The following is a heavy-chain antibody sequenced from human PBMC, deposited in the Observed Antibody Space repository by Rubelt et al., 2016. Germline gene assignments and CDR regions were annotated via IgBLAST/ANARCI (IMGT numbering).Heavy chain of an antibody. Sequence: KFQGRVTITRDTSASTAYMELSSLRSEDTAVYYCARGEGAFDYWGQGTLVTDSS. CDR3: ARGEGAFDY. V-gene: IGHV1-3*01. J-gene: IGHJ4*02.